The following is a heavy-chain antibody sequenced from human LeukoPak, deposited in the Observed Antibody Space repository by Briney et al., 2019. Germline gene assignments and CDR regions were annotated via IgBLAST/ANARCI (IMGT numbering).Heavy chain of an antibody. V-gene: IGHV1-69*06. CDR2: IIPIFGTA. CDR3: ARLRCSSTSCYSWFDP. Sequence: GASVKVSCKDSVGTFSSYAISWVRQAPGQGREWVGGIIPIFGTANYAQKFQGRVTITADKSTSTAYMELSSLRSEDTAVYYCARLRCSSTSCYSWFDPWGQGTLVTVSS. J-gene: IGHJ5*02. CDR1: VGTFSSYA. D-gene: IGHD2-2*01.